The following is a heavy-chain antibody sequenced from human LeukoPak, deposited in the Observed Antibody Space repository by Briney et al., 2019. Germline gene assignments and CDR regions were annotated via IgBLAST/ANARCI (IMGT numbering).Heavy chain of an antibody. CDR1: GFTFSSYG. V-gene: IGHV3-33*01. CDR3: AREGLTGSTNWFGS. Sequence: PGGSLRLSCVVSGFTFSSYGMHWVRQAPGKGLEWVAVIWDDGGTKYYSDSVKGRFTISRDNSKSTLYLEMNSLRVEDTAVYYCAREGLTGSTNWFGSWGQGTLATVSS. D-gene: IGHD1-7*01. CDR2: IWDDGGTK. J-gene: IGHJ5*01.